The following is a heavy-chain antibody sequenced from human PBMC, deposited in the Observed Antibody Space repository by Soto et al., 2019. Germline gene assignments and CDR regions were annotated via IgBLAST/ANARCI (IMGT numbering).Heavy chain of an antibody. CDR3: AKDRLKGSITIFGVVIISYGMDV. D-gene: IGHD3-3*01. CDR1: GFTFSSYA. J-gene: IGHJ6*02. CDR2: ISGSGGST. Sequence: GGSLRLSCAASGFTFSSYAMSWVRQAPGKGLEWVSAISGSGGSTYYADSVKGRFTISRDNSKNTLYLQMNSLRAEDTAVYYCAKDRLKGSITIFGVVIISYGMDVWGQGTTVTVS. V-gene: IGHV3-23*01.